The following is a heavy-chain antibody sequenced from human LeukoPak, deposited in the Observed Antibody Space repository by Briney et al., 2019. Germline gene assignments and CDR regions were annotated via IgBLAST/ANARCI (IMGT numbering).Heavy chain of an antibody. CDR3: AKRGTELELAD. CDR1: GFTLSNYA. V-gene: IGHV3-23*01. D-gene: IGHD1-7*01. Sequence: PGGSLRLSCAASGFTLSNYAMSWVRQAPGKGLEWVSGISGSGGSTYYAVSMNGRFTISRDNSKNTLYLQMNSLRAEDTAVYYCAKRGTELELADWGQGTLVTASS. CDR2: ISGSGGST. J-gene: IGHJ4*02.